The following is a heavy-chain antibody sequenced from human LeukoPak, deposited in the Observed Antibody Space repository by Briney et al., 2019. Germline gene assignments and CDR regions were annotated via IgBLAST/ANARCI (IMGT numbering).Heavy chain of an antibody. CDR3: AKVMDVVVVPAAIGSYYYYGMDV. CDR1: GFTSSSYG. CDR2: IRYDGSNK. D-gene: IGHD2-2*03. J-gene: IGHJ6*02. V-gene: IGHV3-30*02. Sequence: PGGSLRLSCAASGFTSSSYGMHWVRQAPGKGLEWVAFIRYDGSNKYYADSVKGRFTISRDNSKNTLYLQMNSLRAEDTAVYYCAKVMDVVVVPAAIGSYYYYGMDVWGQGTTVTVSS.